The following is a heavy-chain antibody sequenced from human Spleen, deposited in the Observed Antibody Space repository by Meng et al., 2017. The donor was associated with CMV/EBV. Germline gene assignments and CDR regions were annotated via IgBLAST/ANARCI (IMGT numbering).Heavy chain of an antibody. V-gene: IGHV4-34*02. CDR3: ARVRGDIVLMVYASHFDY. J-gene: IGHJ4*02. CDR1: GVFFSGYY. CDR2: INHSGST. Sequence: QPREWGAGLLNPSASLSLSCAVYGVFFSGYYWSWIRQPPGKGLEWSGEINHSGSTNYNPSLKSRVTISVDTSKNQFSLKLSSVTAADTAVYYCARVRGDIVLMVYASHFDYWGQGTLVTVSS. D-gene: IGHD2-8*01.